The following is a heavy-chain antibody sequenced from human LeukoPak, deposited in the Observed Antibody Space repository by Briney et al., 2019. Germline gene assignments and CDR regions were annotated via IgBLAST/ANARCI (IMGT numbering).Heavy chain of an antibody. J-gene: IGHJ3*02. CDR3: AMGGGPDAFDI. CDR2: IYTSGST. D-gene: IGHD3-16*01. V-gene: IGHV4-61*02. Sequence: SETLSLTCTVSGGSISSGDYYWSWIRQPPGKGLEWIGRIYTSGSTNYNPSLKSRVTMSVDTSKNQFSLKLSSVTAADTAMYYCAMGGGPDAFDIWGQGTMVTVSS. CDR1: GGSISSGDYY.